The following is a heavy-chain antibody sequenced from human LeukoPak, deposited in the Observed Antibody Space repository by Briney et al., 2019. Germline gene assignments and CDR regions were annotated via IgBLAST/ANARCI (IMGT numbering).Heavy chain of an antibody. CDR2: IIPIFGTA. D-gene: IGHD3-10*01. Sequence: SVKVSCKASGGTFSSYAISWVRQAPGQGLEWMGGIIPIFGTASYAQKFQGRVTMTTDTSTSTVYMELRSLRSDDTAVYFCARDLYSRRMNYYGSGSYFAYWGQGTLVTVSS. V-gene: IGHV1-69*05. CDR3: ARDLYSRRMNYYGSGSYFAY. J-gene: IGHJ4*02. CDR1: GGTFSSYA.